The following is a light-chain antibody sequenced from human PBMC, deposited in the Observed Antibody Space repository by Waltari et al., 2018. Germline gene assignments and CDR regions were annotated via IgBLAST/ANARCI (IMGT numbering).Light chain of an antibody. CDR3: SAWDSSLSVWV. V-gene: IGLV10-54*04. CDR1: SNNVGNQG. Sequence: QAGLTQPPSVSKGLRQTATLTCTGNSNNVGNQGATWLQQHQGHPPKLLSYRNNNRPSVISERFSASRSGNTASLTITGLQPEDEADYYCSAWDSSLSVWVFGGGTKLTVL. J-gene: IGLJ3*02. CDR2: RNN.